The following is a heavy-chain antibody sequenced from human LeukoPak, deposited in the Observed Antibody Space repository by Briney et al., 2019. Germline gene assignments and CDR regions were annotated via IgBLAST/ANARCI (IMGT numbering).Heavy chain of an antibody. Sequence: ASVKVSCKASGCTFNRHGISWVRQAPGQGPEWMGWISCYNGDTHYAQNYQGRLTMTTDTSTSTAYMELRSLRSDDTAVYYCARDPSNTSGHNAWFDYWGQGTLVTVSS. D-gene: IGHD2-15*01. J-gene: IGHJ5*01. CDR2: ISCYNGDT. CDR3: ARDPSNTSGHNAWFDY. V-gene: IGHV1-18*01. CDR1: GCTFNRHG.